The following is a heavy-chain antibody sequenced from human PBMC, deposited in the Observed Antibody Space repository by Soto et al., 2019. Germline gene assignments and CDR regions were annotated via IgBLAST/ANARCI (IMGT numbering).Heavy chain of an antibody. J-gene: IGHJ4*02. CDR1: GGSFSGYY. D-gene: IGHD3-22*01. V-gene: IGHV4-34*01. CDR3: ARTALGKWLWTYYFDY. Sequence: SETLSLTCAVYGGSFSGYYWSWIRQPPGKGLEWIGEINHSGSTNYNPSLKSRVTISVDTSKNQFSLKLSSVTAADTAVYYCARTALGKWLWTYYFDYWGQGTLVTVSS. CDR2: INHSGST.